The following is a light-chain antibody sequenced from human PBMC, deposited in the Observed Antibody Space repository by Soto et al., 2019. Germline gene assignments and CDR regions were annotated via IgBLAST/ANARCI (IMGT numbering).Light chain of an antibody. CDR2: RNY. Sequence: QAVVTQPPSASETPGQRVTISCSGSSSNIGSNHVYWYQHLPGTVPKLLIYRNYLRPSGVPDRFSASKSATSASLAISGLRSDDEADYYCGAWHDSLSGWVFGGGTQLTVL. CDR1: SSNIGSNH. CDR3: GAWHDSLSGWV. J-gene: IGLJ3*02. V-gene: IGLV1-47*01.